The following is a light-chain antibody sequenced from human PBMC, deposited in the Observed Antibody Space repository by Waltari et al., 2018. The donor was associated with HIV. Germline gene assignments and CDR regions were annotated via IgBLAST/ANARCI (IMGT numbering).Light chain of an antibody. CDR1: QSVGSIY. J-gene: IGKJ5*01. Sequence: EIVLTQSPGTLSLSPGERAILSCRGSQSVGSIYLNWYQQKHGQAPRVLIYGASSRATGIPDRFSGSGSGTDFSLTSSRLEPEDFAVYYCQQSGSSITFGQGTRLEIK. CDR2: GAS. V-gene: IGKV3-20*01. CDR3: QQSGSSIT.